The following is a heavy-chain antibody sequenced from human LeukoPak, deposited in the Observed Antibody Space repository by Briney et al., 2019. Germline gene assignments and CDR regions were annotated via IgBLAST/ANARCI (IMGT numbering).Heavy chain of an antibody. CDR3: ARVGDFWKAFYLDQ. D-gene: IGHD3-3*01. V-gene: IGHV4-59*11. CDR2: ISYSGTT. CDR1: GGPLSSHY. J-gene: IGHJ4*02. Sequence: SETLSLTCAVSGGPLSSHYWNWIRQPPGKGLEWIGYISYSGTTNYDPSLKSRVTISVDTSESQFSLKLRSVTAADTAQYYCARVGDFWKAFYLDQWGQGSLVTVSS.